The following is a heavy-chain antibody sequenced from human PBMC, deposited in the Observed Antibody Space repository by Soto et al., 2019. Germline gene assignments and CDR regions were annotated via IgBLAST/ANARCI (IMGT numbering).Heavy chain of an antibody. V-gene: IGHV3-33*01. Sequence: QVQLVESGGGVVQPGRSLRLSCVGSGFPFWHYGMHWVRQAPGKGLEWVSVIWSDGNKESYADYVKGRFAISRDKSKDTLYLETNSQRVEDTAVYYFASERNGGWFHMHVWGQETTVNVSS. D-gene: IGHD6-19*01. CDR2: IWSDGNKE. CDR3: ASERNGGWFHMHV. J-gene: IGHJ6*02. CDR1: GFPFWHYG.